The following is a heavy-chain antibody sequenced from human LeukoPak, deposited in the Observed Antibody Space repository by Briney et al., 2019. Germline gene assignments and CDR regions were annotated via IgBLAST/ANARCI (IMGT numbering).Heavy chain of an antibody. Sequence: GRSLRLSCAASGFTFDDYAMHWVRQAPGKGLEWVSGISWNSGSIGYADSVKGRFTISGDNAMNSLYLQMNSLRAEDTALYYCAKDPSSSWYTGYYMDVWGKGTTVTVSS. J-gene: IGHJ6*03. D-gene: IGHD6-13*01. CDR1: GFTFDDYA. CDR2: ISWNSGSI. V-gene: IGHV3-9*01. CDR3: AKDPSSSWYTGYYMDV.